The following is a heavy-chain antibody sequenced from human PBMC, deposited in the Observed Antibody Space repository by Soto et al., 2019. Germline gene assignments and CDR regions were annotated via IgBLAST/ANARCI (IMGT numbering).Heavy chain of an antibody. V-gene: IGHV4-39*01. J-gene: IGHJ4*02. CDR2: IYYSGST. CDR3: ARVIVVVARPDY. CDR1: GGSISSSSYY. Sequence: SSETLSLTCTVSGGSISSSSYYWGWIRQPPGKGLEWIGSIYYSGSTYYNPSLKSRVTISVDTSKNQFSLKLSSVTAADTAVYYCARVIVVVARPDYWGQGTLVTVSS. D-gene: IGHD2-15*01.